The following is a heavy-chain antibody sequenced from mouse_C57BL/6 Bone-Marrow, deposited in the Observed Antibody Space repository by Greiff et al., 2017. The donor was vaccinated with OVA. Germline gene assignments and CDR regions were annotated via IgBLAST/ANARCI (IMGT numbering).Heavy chain of an antibody. J-gene: IGHJ3*01. CDR1: GFNIKNTY. CDR3: ARRYYGSSYRFAY. V-gene: IGHV14-3*01. Sequence: EVQGVESVAELVRPGASVKLSCTASGFNIKNTYMHWVKQRPEQGLEWIGRIDPANGNTKYAPKFQGKATITADTSSNTAYLQLSSLTSEDSAVYYCARRYYGSSYRFAYWGQGTLVTVSA. CDR2: IDPANGNT. D-gene: IGHD1-1*01.